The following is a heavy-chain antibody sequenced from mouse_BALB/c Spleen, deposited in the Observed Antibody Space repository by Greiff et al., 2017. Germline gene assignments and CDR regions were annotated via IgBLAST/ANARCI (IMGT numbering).Heavy chain of an antibody. CDR2: INPSTGYT. CDR1: GYTFTSYW. V-gene: IGHV1-7*01. D-gene: IGHD2-2*01. Sequence: VQLQQSGAELAKPGASVKMSCKASGYTFTSYWLYWVKQRPGQGLEWIGYINPSTGYTEYNQKFKDKATLTADKSSSTAYMQLSSLTSEDSAVYYCARSKWDGYDRYFDYWGQGTTLTVSS. J-gene: IGHJ2*01. CDR3: ARSKWDGYDRYFDY.